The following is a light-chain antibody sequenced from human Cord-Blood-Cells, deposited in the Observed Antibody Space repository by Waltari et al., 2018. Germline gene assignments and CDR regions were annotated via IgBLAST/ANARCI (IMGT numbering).Light chain of an antibody. CDR3: MQALQTPWT. CDR1: QSLLHSNGYNY. CDR2: LGS. Sequence: DIVMTQSPLSLPVTPGEPASISCRSSQSLLHSNGYNYLDWYLQKPGQSPQLLIYLGSNPVSRVPDRFSGSGSSTDFKLKISRVEAEDVGVYYCMQALQTPWTFGQGTKVEIK. J-gene: IGKJ1*01. V-gene: IGKV2-28*01.